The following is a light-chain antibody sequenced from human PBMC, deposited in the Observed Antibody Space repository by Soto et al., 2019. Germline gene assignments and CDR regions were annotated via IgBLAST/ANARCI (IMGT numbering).Light chain of an antibody. CDR3: QQYGSSPLIT. CDR1: QSVSSSY. CDR2: GAS. Sequence: EIVLTQSPGTLSLSPGERATLSCRASQSVSSSYLAWYQQKPGQAPRLLIYGASSRATGIPDNFSGSGSGTDFTLTISRLEPEDFAVYYGQQYGSSPLITFGQGTRLEIK. J-gene: IGKJ5*01. V-gene: IGKV3-20*01.